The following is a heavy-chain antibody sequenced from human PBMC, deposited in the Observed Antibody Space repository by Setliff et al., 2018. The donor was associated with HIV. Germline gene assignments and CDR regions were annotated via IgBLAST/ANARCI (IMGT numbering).Heavy chain of an antibody. V-gene: IGHV4-38-2*01. Sequence: SETLSLTCAVSGYSISSDYYWGWIRQPPGKGLEWIGSIHHTGRTYYNPSLKSRITISLDMSKNQYSLKLTSVTAADTAVYYCARGSSSGTDLAVLWGQGTLVTVSS. CDR2: IHHTGRT. CDR1: GYSISSDYY. J-gene: IGHJ4*02. CDR3: ARGSSSGTDLAVL. D-gene: IGHD3-22*01.